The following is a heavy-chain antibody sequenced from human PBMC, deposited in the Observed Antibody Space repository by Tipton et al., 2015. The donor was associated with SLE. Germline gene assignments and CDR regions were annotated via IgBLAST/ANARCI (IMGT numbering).Heavy chain of an antibody. Sequence: TLSLTCSVSGSSISRGYYWSWIRQPPGKGLEWTGTIHHSGDTYYNPSLRSRLTISVDTSKNQFSLHLSSVTAEDTAVYYCARDISSSSEGGYYYYYMDVWGKGTTVTVSS. D-gene: IGHD6-6*01. V-gene: IGHV4-38-2*02. CDR1: GSSISRGYY. CDR2: IHHSGDT. CDR3: ARDISSSSEGGYYYYYMDV. J-gene: IGHJ6*03.